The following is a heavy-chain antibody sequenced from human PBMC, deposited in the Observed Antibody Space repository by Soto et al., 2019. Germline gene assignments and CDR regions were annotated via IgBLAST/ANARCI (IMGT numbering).Heavy chain of an antibody. J-gene: IGHJ4*02. CDR2: INHSGST. CDR1: GGSFSGYY. V-gene: IGHV4-34*01. D-gene: IGHD2-21*01. Sequence: QVQLQQWGAGLLKPSETLSLTCAVYGGSFSGYYWSWIRQPPGKGLEWIGGINHSGSTNYNPSLKSRVTISVDTSKNQFSLKLSSVTAADTAVYYCARMVIDGSRYFDYWGQGTLVTVSS. CDR3: ARMVIDGSRYFDY.